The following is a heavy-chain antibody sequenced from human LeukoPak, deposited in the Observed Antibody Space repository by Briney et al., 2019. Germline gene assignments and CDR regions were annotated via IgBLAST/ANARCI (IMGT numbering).Heavy chain of an antibody. D-gene: IGHD2-2*01. Sequence: SETLSLTCAVYGGSFSGYYWSWIRQPPGKGLEWIGEINHSGSTNYNPSLKSRVTISVDTSKNQFSLKLSSVTAADTAVYYCARGYYCSSTSCYDYWGQGTLVTVSS. CDR3: ARGYYCSSTSCYDY. V-gene: IGHV4-34*01. J-gene: IGHJ4*02. CDR2: INHSGST. CDR1: GGSFSGYY.